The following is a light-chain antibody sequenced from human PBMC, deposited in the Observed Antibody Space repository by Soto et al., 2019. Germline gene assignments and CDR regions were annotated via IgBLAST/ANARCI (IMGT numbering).Light chain of an antibody. V-gene: IGKV3-20*01. Sequence: EIVLTQSPGTLSLSPGERAALSCRTSQSVSSNYLAWYQQKPGQAPRLLIYGVSNRATGIPDRFSGSGSGTDFTLTISRLEPEDFAVYYCHQYGSSPATFGQGTKVDIK. CDR2: GVS. CDR1: QSVSSNY. CDR3: HQYGSSPAT. J-gene: IGKJ1*01.